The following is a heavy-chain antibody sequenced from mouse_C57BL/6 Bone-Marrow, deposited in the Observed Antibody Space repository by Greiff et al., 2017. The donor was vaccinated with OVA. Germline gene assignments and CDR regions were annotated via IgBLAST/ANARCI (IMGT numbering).Heavy chain of an antibody. CDR1: GYTFTNYW. D-gene: IGHD2-3*01. V-gene: IGHV1-63*01. CDR2: IYPGGGYT. Sequence: VQRVESGAELVRPGTSVKMSCKASGYTFTNYWIGWAKQRPGHGLEWIGDIYPGGGYTNYNEKFKGKATLTADKSSSTAYMQFSSLTSEDSAIYYCARQDDYWYFDVWGTGTTVTVSS. CDR3: ARQDDYWYFDV. J-gene: IGHJ1*03.